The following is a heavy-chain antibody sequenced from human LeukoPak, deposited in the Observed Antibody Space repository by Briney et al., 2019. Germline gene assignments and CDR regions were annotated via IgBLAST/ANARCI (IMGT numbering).Heavy chain of an antibody. D-gene: IGHD3-3*01. CDR2: INPSGGST. CDR1: GYTFTSYY. CDR3: ARGGLRDFWSAGLYYYYGMDV. V-gene: IGHV1-46*01. Sequence: ASVKVSCKASGYTFTSYYMHWVRQAPGQGLEWMGIINPSGGSTSYAQKFQGRVTMTRDTSTSTVYMELGSLRSEDTAVYYCARGGLRDFWSAGLYYYYGMDVWGQGTTVTVSS. J-gene: IGHJ6*02.